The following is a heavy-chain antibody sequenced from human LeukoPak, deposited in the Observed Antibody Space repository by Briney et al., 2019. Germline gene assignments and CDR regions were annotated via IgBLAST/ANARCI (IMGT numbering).Heavy chain of an antibody. CDR2: IWYDASNK. J-gene: IGHJ4*02. CDR1: GFTFSSYD. D-gene: IGHD6-19*01. Sequence: PGGSLRLSCAASGFTFSSYDMHWVRQAPGKGLEWVAIIWYDASNKYYADSVKGRFTISRDKSKNTLYLQMNSLRAEDTAVYYCARVNSPFGSGWYLDFWGQGTLVTVSS. CDR3: ARVNSPFGSGWYLDF. V-gene: IGHV3-33*01.